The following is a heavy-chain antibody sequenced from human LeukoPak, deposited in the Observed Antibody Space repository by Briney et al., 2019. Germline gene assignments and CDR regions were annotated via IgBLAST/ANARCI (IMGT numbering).Heavy chain of an antibody. D-gene: IGHD3-16*01. V-gene: IGHV3-53*04. Sequence: GGSLRLSCAASGFTVSRTYMSWVRQAPGKGLEWVAVVYSNNSTYYADSVKGRFTISRHSSKNTLLLQMNSLRAEDTAMYYCARDCMIRGMDVWGQGTTVTVSS. CDR3: ARDCMIRGMDV. CDR2: VYSNNST. CDR1: GFTVSRTY. J-gene: IGHJ6*02.